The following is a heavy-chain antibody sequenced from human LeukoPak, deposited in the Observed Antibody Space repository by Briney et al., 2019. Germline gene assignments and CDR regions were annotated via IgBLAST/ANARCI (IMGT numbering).Heavy chain of an antibody. CDR1: GGSISSYY. CDR3: ARGGLYGYYYDSSGYYTDY. Sequence: PSETLSLTCTVSGGSISSYYWSWIRQPPGKGLEWIGYIYYRGSTNYNPSLKSRVTISVDTSKNQFSLKLSSVTAADAAVYYCARGGLYGYYYDSSGYYTDYWGQGTLVTVSS. V-gene: IGHV4-59*01. CDR2: IYYRGST. D-gene: IGHD3-22*01. J-gene: IGHJ4*02.